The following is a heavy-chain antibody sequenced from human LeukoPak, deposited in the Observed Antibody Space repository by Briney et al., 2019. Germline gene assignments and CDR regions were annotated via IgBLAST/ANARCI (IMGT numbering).Heavy chain of an antibody. J-gene: IGHJ4*02. D-gene: IGHD2-15*01. CDR1: GFTFSSYS. Sequence: GGSLRLSCAVSGFTFSSYSMNWVRQAPGKGLEWVSSISSSSSYIYYADSVKGRFTISRDNAKNSLYLQMNSLRAEDTAVYYCARDGGIGSPFDYWGQGTLVTVPS. V-gene: IGHV3-21*01. CDR3: ARDGGIGSPFDY. CDR2: ISSSSSYI.